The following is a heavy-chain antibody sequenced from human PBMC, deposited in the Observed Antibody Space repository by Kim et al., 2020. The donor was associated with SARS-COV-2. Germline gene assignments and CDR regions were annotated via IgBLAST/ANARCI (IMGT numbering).Heavy chain of an antibody. CDR3: ARDLSRYCSSTSCYGFDY. D-gene: IGHD2-2*01. CDR2: ISAYNGNT. CDR1: GYTFTSYG. V-gene: IGHV1-18*04. Sequence: ASVKVSCKASGYTFTSYGISWVRQAPGQGLEWMGWISAYNGNTNYAQKLQGRVTMTTDTSTSTAYMELRSLRSDDTAVYYCARDLSRYCSSTSCYGFDYWGQGTLVTVSS. J-gene: IGHJ4*02.